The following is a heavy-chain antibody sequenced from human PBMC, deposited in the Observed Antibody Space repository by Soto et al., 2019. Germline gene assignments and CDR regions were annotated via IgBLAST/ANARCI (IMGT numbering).Heavy chain of an antibody. CDR2: ISGSGGST. V-gene: IGHV3-23*01. CDR3: AKDGMHGSGSYYIYGMDV. CDR1: GFTFSSYA. Sequence: PGGSLRLSCAASGFTFSSYAMSWVRQAPGKGLEWVSAISGSGGSTYYADSVKGRFTISRDNSKNTLYLQMNSLRAEDTAVYYCAKDGMHGSGSYYIYGMDVWGQGTTVTVS. D-gene: IGHD3-10*01. J-gene: IGHJ6*02.